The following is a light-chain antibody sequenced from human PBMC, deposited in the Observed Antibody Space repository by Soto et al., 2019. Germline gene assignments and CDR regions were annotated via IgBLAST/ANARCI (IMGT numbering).Light chain of an antibody. J-gene: IGLJ2*01. CDR2: DVS. CDR1: SSDVGGYNC. CDR3: SSYTSSSRVV. Sequence: QSVLTQPASVSGSPGQSITISCTGTSSDVGGYNCVSWYQQHPGKAPKLMIYDVSNRPSGVSNRFSGSKSGNTASLTISGLQAEDEADYYCSSYTSSSRVVFGGGTKLTVL. V-gene: IGLV2-14*01.